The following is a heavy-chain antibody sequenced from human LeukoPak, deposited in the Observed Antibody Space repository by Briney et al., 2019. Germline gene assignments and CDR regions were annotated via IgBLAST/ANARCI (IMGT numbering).Heavy chain of an antibody. D-gene: IGHD6-19*01. V-gene: IGHV4-34*01. Sequence: SETLSLTCAVYGGSFSGYYWSWIRQPPGKGLEWIGEINHSGSTNYNPSLKSRVTISVDTSKNQFSLKLSSVTAADTAVYYCARGVLSQWLVRRGHFDYWGQGTLVTVSS. CDR2: INHSGST. CDR1: GGSFSGYY. J-gene: IGHJ4*02. CDR3: ARGVLSQWLVRRGHFDY.